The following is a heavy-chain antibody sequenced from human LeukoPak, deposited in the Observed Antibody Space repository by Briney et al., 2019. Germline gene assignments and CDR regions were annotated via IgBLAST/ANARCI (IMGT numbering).Heavy chain of an antibody. Sequence: ASVKVSCKSSGYTFTGYYIHWVRQAPGQGLEWMGWINPNSGDTKYAQKFQGRVTVTRDKSISTAYMEPSRLTSDDTAVYYCARGYDSGGYYLPDHWGQGTLVTVPS. D-gene: IGHD3-22*01. V-gene: IGHV1-2*02. CDR2: INPNSGDT. CDR1: GYTFTGYY. J-gene: IGHJ4*02. CDR3: ARGYDSGGYYLPDH.